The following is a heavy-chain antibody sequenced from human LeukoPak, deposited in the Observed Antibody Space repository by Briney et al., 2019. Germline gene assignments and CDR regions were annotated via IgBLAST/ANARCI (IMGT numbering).Heavy chain of an antibody. V-gene: IGHV3-15*01. CDR3: TTFDYAAFLI. CDR1: GFSFGDYA. J-gene: IGHJ3*02. Sequence: GGSLRLSCTTSGFSFGDYAMSWFRQAPGKGLEWVGRIKSKTDGGTRDYAAPVKGRFTISRDDSKNTLYLQMNSLKTEDTAVYYCTTFDYAAFLIWGQGTMVTVSS. CDR2: IKSKTDGGTR. D-gene: IGHD4/OR15-4a*01.